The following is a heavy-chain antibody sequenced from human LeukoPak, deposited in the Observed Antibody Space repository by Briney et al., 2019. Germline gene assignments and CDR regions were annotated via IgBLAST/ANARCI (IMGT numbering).Heavy chain of an antibody. Sequence: SQTLSLTCTVSGGSISSGGYYWSWIRQPPGKGLEWIGYIYHSGSTYYNPSLKSRVTISVGRSKNQFSLKLSSVTAADTAVYYCARDGYSSSYYYYYMDVWGKGTTVTVSS. J-gene: IGHJ6*03. V-gene: IGHV4-30-2*01. CDR1: GGSISSGGYY. D-gene: IGHD6-13*01. CDR2: IYHSGST. CDR3: ARDGYSSSYYYYYMDV.